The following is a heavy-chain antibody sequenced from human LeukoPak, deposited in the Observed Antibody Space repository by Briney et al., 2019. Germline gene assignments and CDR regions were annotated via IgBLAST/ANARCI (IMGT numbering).Heavy chain of an antibody. V-gene: IGHV4-59*01. CDR3: ARGIVGTYYYYGMDV. J-gene: IGHJ6*02. Sequence: SETLSLTCTVSGGSLSSYYWSWIRQPPGKGLEWIGYIYYSGSTNYNPSLKSRVTISVDTSKNQFSLKLSSVTAADTAVYYCARGIVGTYYYYGMDVWGQGTTVTVSS. CDR2: IYYSGST. CDR1: GGSLSSYY. D-gene: IGHD1-1*01.